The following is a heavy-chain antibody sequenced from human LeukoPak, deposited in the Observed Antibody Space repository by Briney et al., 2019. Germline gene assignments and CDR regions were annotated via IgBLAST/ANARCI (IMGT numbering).Heavy chain of an antibody. CDR1: GYSFTSYW. Sequence: GESLKISCKGSGYSFTSYWIGWVRQMPGKGLEWMGIIYPGDSDTRYSPSFQGQVTISADKSISTVYLQWSSLKASDTAMYYCARQFRDSSGYYSYYFDYWGQGTLVTVSS. D-gene: IGHD3-22*01. CDR3: ARQFRDSSGYYSYYFDY. J-gene: IGHJ4*02. CDR2: IYPGDSDT. V-gene: IGHV5-51*01.